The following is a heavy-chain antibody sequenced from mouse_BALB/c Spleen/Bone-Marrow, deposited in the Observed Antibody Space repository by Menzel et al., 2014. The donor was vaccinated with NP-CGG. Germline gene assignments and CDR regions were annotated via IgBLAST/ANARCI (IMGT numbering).Heavy chain of an antibody. J-gene: IGHJ2*01. CDR1: GYTFTSYW. CDR2: IYPGDGDT. CDR3: ARGAPFNY. V-gene: IGHV1-87*01. Sequence: VQLQQSGAELARPGASVKLSCKASGYTFTSYWMQWVKQRPGQGLEWIGAIYPGDGDTTYTQKFKGKATLTADKSSSTAYMQLSSLASEDSAVYYCARGAPFNYWGQGTTLTVS.